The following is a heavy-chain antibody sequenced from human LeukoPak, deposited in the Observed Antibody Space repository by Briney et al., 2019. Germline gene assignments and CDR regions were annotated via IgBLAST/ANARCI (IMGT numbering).Heavy chain of an antibody. CDR1: GFTVSSNY. CDR3: ARLRSGSYRYYGMDV. V-gene: IGHV3-53*01. D-gene: IGHD1-26*01. Sequence: GGSLRLSCAASGFTVSSNYMSWVRQAPGKGLEWVSVIYSGGSTYYADFVKGRFTISRDNSKNTLYLQMNSLRAEDTAVYYCARLRSGSYRYYGMDVWGQGTTVTVSS. J-gene: IGHJ6*02. CDR2: IYSGGST.